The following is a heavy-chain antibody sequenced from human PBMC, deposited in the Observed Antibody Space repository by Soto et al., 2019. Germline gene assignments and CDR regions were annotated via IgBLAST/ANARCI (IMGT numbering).Heavy chain of an antibody. CDR1: GFTLNIYG. CDR2: ISFDGSNK. V-gene: IGHV3-30*18. D-gene: IGHD1-26*01. J-gene: IGHJ4*02. CDR3: AKQGSPGVGDIPYYFDY. Sequence: GGSLRLSCAASGFTLNIYGMHWVRQTPGKGLEWVAVISFDGSNKWFADSVKGRFTTSRDNYKNTLDLQMNSLRAEDTAVYYCAKQGSPGVGDIPYYFDYWGQGILVTVSS.